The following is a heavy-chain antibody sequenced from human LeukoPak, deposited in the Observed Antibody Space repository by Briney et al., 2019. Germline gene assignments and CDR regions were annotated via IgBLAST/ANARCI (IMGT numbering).Heavy chain of an antibody. CDR3: ARRNGYCSSTSCSRKLFYSGLDY. D-gene: IGHD2-2*01. Sequence: SETLSLTCTVSGGSISSSSYYWGWIRQPPGKGLEWIGSIYYSGSTYYNPSLKSRVTISVDTSKNQFSLKLSSVTAADTAVYYCARRNGYCSSTSCSRKLFYSGLDYWGQGTLVTVSS. CDR1: GGSISSSSYY. CDR2: IYYSGST. V-gene: IGHV4-39*07. J-gene: IGHJ4*02.